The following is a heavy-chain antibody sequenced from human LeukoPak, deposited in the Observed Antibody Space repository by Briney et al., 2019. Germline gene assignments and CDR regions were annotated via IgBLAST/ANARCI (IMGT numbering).Heavy chain of an antibody. V-gene: IGHV4-4*02. Sequence: PSETLSLACAVSGGSISSSNWWRWVRQPPGKGLEWIGEIYHSGSTNYNPSLKSRVTISVDKSRNQFSLKLSSVTAADTAVYYCAGETTVTTFHYWGQGTLVTVSS. CDR2: IYHSGST. D-gene: IGHD4-17*01. CDR3: AGETTVTTFHY. J-gene: IGHJ4*02. CDR1: GGSISSSNW.